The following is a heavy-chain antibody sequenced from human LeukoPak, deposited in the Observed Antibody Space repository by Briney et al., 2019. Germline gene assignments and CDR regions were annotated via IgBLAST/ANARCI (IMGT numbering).Heavy chain of an antibody. Sequence: PGGSLRLSCAASGFTFSNYWMIWVRQAPGKGLEWVGNIKQDGSVNRYADSVRGRFTISRDNAQTLLYLQMNSLRAEDTAVYYCARASNPWLQLTWGQGTLVTVSS. D-gene: IGHD5-24*01. V-gene: IGHV3-7*05. CDR2: IKQDGSVN. CDR1: GFTFSNYW. J-gene: IGHJ5*02. CDR3: ARASNPWLQLT.